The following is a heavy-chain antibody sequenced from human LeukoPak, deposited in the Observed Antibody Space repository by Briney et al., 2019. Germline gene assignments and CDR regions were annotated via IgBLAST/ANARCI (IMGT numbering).Heavy chain of an antibody. V-gene: IGHV3-66*01. CDR1: GFTVSSNY. J-gene: IGHJ5*02. CDR2: IYSGGST. Sequence: GGSLRLSCAASGFTVSSNYMSWVRQAPGKGLEWVSVIYSGGSTYYADSVKGRFTISRDNSKNTLYLQMNSLRAEDTAVYYCAREVYSSGSGFDPWGQGTLVTVSS. CDR3: AREVYSSGSGFDP. D-gene: IGHD6-19*01.